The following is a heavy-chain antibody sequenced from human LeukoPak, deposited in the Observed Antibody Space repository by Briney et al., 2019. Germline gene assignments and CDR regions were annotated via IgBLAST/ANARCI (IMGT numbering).Heavy chain of an antibody. CDR3: ARDRYQLLYRFDP. V-gene: IGHV3-30-3*01. J-gene: IGHJ5*02. D-gene: IGHD2-2*02. CDR2: ISYDGSNK. CDR1: GFTFSSYA. Sequence: PGGSLRLSCAASGFTFSSYAMHWVRQAPGKGLEWVAVISYDGSNKYYADSVKGRFTISRDNSKNTLYLQMNSLRAEDTAVYYCARDRYQLLYRFDPWGQGTLVTVSS.